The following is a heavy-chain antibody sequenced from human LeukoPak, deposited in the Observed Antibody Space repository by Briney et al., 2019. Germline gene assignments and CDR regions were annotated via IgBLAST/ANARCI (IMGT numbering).Heavy chain of an antibody. CDR2: VSASGAMT. CDR1: GFTVTDYV. V-gene: IGHV3-23*01. D-gene: IGHD1-26*01. Sequence: GGSLRLSCAAPGFTVTDYVMTWVRQAPGKGLEWVSSVSASGAMTYYANSVKGRFTVSRDNSKKSLYLQMNSLTAADTAVYYCAKDRSIGTYYTFDHWGQGTLVSVSS. CDR3: AKDRSIGTYYTFDH. J-gene: IGHJ4*02.